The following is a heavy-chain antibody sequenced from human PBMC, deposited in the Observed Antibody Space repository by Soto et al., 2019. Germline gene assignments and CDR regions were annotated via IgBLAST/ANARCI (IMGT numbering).Heavy chain of an antibody. J-gene: IGHJ4*02. V-gene: IGHV1-18*01. Sequence: QVHLVQSGAEVKKPGASVKVSCKGSGYACTTYGITWVRQARGQGLEWMGWISAHNGNTNYAQKLQGRVTVTRDTSTSTAYMELRSLRSDDTAVYYCARGRYGDYWGQGALVTVSS. D-gene: IGHD1-1*01. CDR3: ARGRYGDY. CDR1: GYACTTYG. CDR2: ISAHNGNT.